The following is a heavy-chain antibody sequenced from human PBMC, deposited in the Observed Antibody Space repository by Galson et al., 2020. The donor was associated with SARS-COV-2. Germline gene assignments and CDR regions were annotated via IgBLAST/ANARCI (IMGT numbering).Heavy chain of an antibody. J-gene: IGHJ6*02. D-gene: IGHD4-17*01. CDR3: ARLGYGDYAGMDV. CDR2: IYPDDSDT. V-gene: IGHV5-51*01. CDR1: GYSFTTYW. Sequence: GESLKISCKGSGYSFTTYWIAWVRPMPGKGLEWMGIIYPDDSDTRYSPSFQGQVTISADKSISTAYLQWSSLKGSDTAMNYCARLGYGDYAGMDVWGQGTTVTVSS.